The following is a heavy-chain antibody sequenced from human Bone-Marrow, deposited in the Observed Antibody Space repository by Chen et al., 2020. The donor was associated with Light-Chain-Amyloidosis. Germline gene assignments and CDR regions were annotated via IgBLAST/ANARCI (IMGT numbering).Heavy chain of an antibody. Sequence: QVQLQQWGAGLLKPSETLSLTCAVYGGSFSGYYWSWIRQPPGKGLEWIGEINHSGSTNYNPSLKSRVTISVDTSKNQFSLKLSSVTAADTAVYYCARGGRTMTRLLGYCSGGSCYSFDYWGQGTLVTVSS. V-gene: IGHV4-34*01. D-gene: IGHD2-15*01. J-gene: IGHJ4*02. CDR2: INHSGST. CDR3: ARGGRTMTRLLGYCSGGSCYSFDY. CDR1: GGSFSGYY.